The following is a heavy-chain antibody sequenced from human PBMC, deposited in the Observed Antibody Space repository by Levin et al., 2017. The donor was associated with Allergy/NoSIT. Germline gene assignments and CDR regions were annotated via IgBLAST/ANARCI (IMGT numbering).Heavy chain of an antibody. CDR3: AKVFYRAPDDS. V-gene: IGHV3-23*01. CDR1: GFTFSSYG. Sequence: GESLKISCAASGFTFSSYGMSWVRQAPGKGLQWVSAISGGGDTTYYADSVKGRFAISRDNSKNTLYLQMNSLRADDTAIYYCAKVFYRAPDDSWGQGTLVTVSS. J-gene: IGHJ4*02. CDR2: ISGGGDTT. D-gene: IGHD1-14*01.